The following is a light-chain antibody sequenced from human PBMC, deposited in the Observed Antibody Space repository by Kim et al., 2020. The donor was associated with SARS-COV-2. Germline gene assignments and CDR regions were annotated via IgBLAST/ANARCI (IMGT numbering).Light chain of an antibody. V-gene: IGKV3-20*01. CDR3: QQYDASPWT. CDR2: RTS. Sequence: SPGDRATLSCRASQSVSSDYLAWYQQTPGQPPRLLIYRTSSRSTGIPDRFSGSGSGTDFTLTISRLEPEDFAVYYCQQYDASPWTFGQGTKVDIK. J-gene: IGKJ1*01. CDR1: QSVSSDY.